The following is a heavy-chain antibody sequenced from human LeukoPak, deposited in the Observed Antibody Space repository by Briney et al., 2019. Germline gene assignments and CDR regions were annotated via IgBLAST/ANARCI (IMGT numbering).Heavy chain of an antibody. Sequence: GASVKVSCKASGYTLTSYGISWVRQAPGQGLEWMGWISAYNGNTNYAQKLQGRVTMTTDTSTSTAYMELRSLRSDDTAVYYCARDKLRYGDYLGTFDYWGQGTLVTVSS. J-gene: IGHJ4*02. D-gene: IGHD4-17*01. CDR3: ARDKLRYGDYLGTFDY. CDR1: GYTLTSYG. V-gene: IGHV1-18*01. CDR2: ISAYNGNT.